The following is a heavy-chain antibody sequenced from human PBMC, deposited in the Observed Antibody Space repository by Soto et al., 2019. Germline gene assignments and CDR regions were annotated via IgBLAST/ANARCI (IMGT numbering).Heavy chain of an antibody. D-gene: IGHD6-19*01. J-gene: IGHJ4*02. CDR3: AKVLTDDNGWYHFDS. CDR2: VRRSGA. Sequence: EVQLLESGGGLVQPGGSLRLSCVTSGFTFSSCTKNWVRQAPGQGLEWVSSVRRSGAYYADSVKGRFTISRDNSRSTLYLQMDSLRAEDTAVYYCAKVLTDDNGWYHFDSWGQGTLVTVSS. V-gene: IGHV3-23*01. CDR1: GFTFSSCT.